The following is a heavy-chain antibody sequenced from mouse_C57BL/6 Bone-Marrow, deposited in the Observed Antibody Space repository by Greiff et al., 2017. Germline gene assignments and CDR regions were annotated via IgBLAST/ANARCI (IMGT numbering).Heavy chain of an antibody. Sequence: QVQLKQSGAELVRPGASVKVSCKASGYAFTNYLIEWVKQRPGQGLEWIGVINPGSGGTNYTEKFKGKATLTADKSSSTAYLQLSSLTSEDSAVYFCARLEDKYGWGKGTTVTVAS. D-gene: IGHD2-14*01. CDR3: ARLEDKYG. V-gene: IGHV1-54*01. J-gene: IGHJ1*03. CDR1: GYAFTNYL. CDR2: INPGSGGT.